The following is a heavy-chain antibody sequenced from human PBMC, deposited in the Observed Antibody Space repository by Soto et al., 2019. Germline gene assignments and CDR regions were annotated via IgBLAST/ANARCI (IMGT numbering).Heavy chain of an antibody. D-gene: IGHD6-13*01. J-gene: IGHJ6*03. V-gene: IGHV3-64*01. CDR1: GFTFSNYE. CDR2: ISNNGAHT. CDR3: ARRGYGSRWPNVYMDV. Sequence: GGSLSLSCAASGFTFSNYEMHGFRQAQGKGLEYVSGISNNGAHTDYAKSVKGRFTISRDNSENTLYLQMGSLRAEDMALYYCARRGYGSRWPNVYMDVWGKGTTVTVSS.